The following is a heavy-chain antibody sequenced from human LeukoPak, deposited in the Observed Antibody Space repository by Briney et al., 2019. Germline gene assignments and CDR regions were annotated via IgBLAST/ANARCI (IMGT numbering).Heavy chain of an antibody. CDR2: ISYDGSNK. CDR1: GFTFSSYG. V-gene: IGHV3-30*18. D-gene: IGHD1-20*01. Sequence: GGSLRLSCAASGFTFSSYGMHWVRQAPGKGLEWVAVISYDGSNKYYADSVKGRFTISRDNSKNTLYLQMNSLRAEDTAVYYCAKDLLPLLTGPNWFDPWGQGTLVTVSS. CDR3: AKDLLPLLTGPNWFDP. J-gene: IGHJ5*02.